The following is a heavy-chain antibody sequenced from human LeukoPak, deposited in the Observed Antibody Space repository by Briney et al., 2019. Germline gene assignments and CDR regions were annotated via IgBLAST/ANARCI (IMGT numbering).Heavy chain of an antibody. Sequence: GGSLRLSCAASGFTFSSYSMNWVRQAPGKGLEWVSYISSSSTIYYANSVKGRFTMSRDNAKNSLYLQMNSLRDEDTAVYYCARGQYGAYAIDYWGQGTLVTVSS. CDR1: GFTFSSYS. V-gene: IGHV3-48*02. D-gene: IGHD4-17*01. CDR2: ISSSSTI. J-gene: IGHJ4*02. CDR3: ARGQYGAYAIDY.